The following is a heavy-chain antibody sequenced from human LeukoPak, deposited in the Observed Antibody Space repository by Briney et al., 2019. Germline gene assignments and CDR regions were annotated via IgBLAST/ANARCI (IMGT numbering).Heavy chain of an antibody. CDR2: INPNSGDT. J-gene: IGHJ4*02. CDR3: ARRYYDILTGYYRPFDY. Sequence: ASVKVSCKASGYTFTGYYMHWVRQAPGQGLEWMGRINPNSGDTKCAQKFQGRVTMTRDTSINTAYMELSRLRFDDTAVYYCARRYYDILTGYYRPFDYWGQGTLVTVSS. V-gene: IGHV1-2*06. D-gene: IGHD3-9*01. CDR1: GYTFTGYY.